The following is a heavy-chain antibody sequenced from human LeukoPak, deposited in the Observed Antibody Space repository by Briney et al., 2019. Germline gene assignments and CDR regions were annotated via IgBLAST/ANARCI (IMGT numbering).Heavy chain of an antibody. CDR1: GFSVSSNY. CDR2: IDSTGST. CDR3: ARRERLGYSYGRGTLDI. D-gene: IGHD5-18*01. J-gene: IGHJ3*02. V-gene: IGHV3-66*01. Sequence: GGSLRLSCAASGFSVSSNYMSWVRQAPGKGLEWVSVIDSTGSTYYADSVKGRFTISRDNSRNTLYLQMNSLRVEDTAVYYCARRERLGYSYGRGTLDIWGQGTMVTVSS.